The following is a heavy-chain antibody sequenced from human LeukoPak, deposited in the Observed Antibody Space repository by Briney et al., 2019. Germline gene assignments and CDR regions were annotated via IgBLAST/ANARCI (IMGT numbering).Heavy chain of an antibody. CDR2: ITDSGGST. D-gene: IGHD1-26*01. J-gene: IGHJ4*02. CDR1: GFTFSSYA. V-gene: IGHV3-23*01. CDR3: ARESQWEPQIDY. Sequence: GGSLRLSCAASGFTFSSYAMSWVRQAPGKGLEWVSAITDSGGSTYYADSVKGRFTISRDNFKNTLYLQMNNLRADDTAVYYCARESQWEPQIDYWGQGTLVTVSS.